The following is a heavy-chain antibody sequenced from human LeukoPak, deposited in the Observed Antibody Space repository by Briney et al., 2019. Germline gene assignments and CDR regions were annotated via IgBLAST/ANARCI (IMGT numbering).Heavy chain of an antibody. Sequence: PGGSLRLSCAASGFTFSSYSMNWVRQAPGKGLEWVSSISSSSSYIYYADSVKGRFTISRDNAKNSLYLQMNSLRAEDTAVYYCARDLVSGIIPHNWFDPWGQGTLVTVSS. CDR1: GFTFSSYS. J-gene: IGHJ5*02. CDR2: ISSSSSYI. CDR3: ARDLVSGIIPHNWFDP. D-gene: IGHD3-9*01. V-gene: IGHV3-21*01.